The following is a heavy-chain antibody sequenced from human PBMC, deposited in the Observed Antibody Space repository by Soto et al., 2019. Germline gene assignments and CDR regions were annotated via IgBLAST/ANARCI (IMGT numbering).Heavy chain of an antibody. CDR2: IHYCGST. CDR1: GVSIGSGEYG. CDR3: ARAVRMQRTAFDI. Sequence: QVQLQESGPGLVKSSQTLSLTCFVSGVSIGSGEYGWSSIRQPPGKGLEWTGCIHYCGSTHYSPSLQSRATISVDTSKNQLSPTLGSVTAADTAVYYCARAVRMQRTAFDIWGQGTMVTVSS. D-gene: IGHD1-1*01. J-gene: IGHJ3*02. V-gene: IGHV4-30-4*01.